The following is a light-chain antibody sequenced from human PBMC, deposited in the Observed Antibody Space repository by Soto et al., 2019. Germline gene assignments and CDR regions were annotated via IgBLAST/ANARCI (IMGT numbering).Light chain of an antibody. CDR2: GAS. Sequence: EIVLTQSPGTLSLSPGERATLSCRASQSVSSSYLAWYQQKPGQAPRLLIYGASSRATGIPDRFSGSGSGTDFTLTISRLEPEYFAVYYCQQYGSSPHWTFGQGTKVEIK. CDR1: QSVSSSY. J-gene: IGKJ1*01. V-gene: IGKV3-20*01. CDR3: QQYGSSPHWT.